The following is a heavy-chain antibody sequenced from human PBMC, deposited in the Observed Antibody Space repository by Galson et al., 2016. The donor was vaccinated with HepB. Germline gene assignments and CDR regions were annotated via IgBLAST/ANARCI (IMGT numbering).Heavy chain of an antibody. CDR2: ISYEGINR. CDR1: GFTFSSYA. D-gene: IGHD1/OR15-1a*01. V-gene: IGHV3-30*09. Sequence: SLRLSCAVSGFTFSSYAMHWVRQAPGKGLEWVAVISYEGINRDYADSVKGRFAISRENSKNTLYLYMHSLRPDDTAVYYCAREKKKQHLGPQSAGRPGKGAFDIWGQGTMVGVSS. CDR3: AREKKKQHLGPQSAGRPGKGAFDI. J-gene: IGHJ3*02.